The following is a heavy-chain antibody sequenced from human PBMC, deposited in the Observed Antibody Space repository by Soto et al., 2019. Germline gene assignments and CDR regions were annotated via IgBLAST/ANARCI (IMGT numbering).Heavy chain of an antibody. CDR1: GFTFSSYA. V-gene: IGHV3-30-3*01. D-gene: IGHD5-18*01. CDR2: ISYDGSNK. Sequence: QVQLVESGGGVVQPGRSLRLSCAASGFTFSSYAFHWVRQAPGKGLEWVAVISYDGSNKYYADSVKGRFTISRDNSKNTLYLQMNSLRSEDMAVYCCARARGHTHGYPMDSWGQGTLVTVSS. CDR3: ARARGHTHGYPMDS. J-gene: IGHJ4*02.